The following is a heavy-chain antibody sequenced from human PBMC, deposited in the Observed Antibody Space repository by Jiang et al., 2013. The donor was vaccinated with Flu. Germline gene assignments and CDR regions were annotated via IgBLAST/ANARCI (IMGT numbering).Heavy chain of an antibody. V-gene: IGHV3-23*01. CDR1: GFTFSNYA. CDR2: IIVSGGDT. D-gene: IGHD3-10*01. CDR3: TKTLAMVRGVIVRDYYYYGMDV. J-gene: IGHJ6*04. Sequence: VQLLESGGAFVQPGGSLKLSCGASGFTFSNYAMSWVRQAPGKGLEWVSSIIVSGGDTYYADSVKGRFTISRDNSKSTLYLQMNSLRGDDSAVYYCTKTLAMVRGVIVRDYYYYGMDVWGKGTTVTVSS.